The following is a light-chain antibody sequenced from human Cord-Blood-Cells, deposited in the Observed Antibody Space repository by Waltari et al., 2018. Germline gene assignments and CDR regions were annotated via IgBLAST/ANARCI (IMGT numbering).Light chain of an antibody. CDR3: QAWDSSTFYV. V-gene: IGLV3-1*01. CDR1: KLGDKY. CDR2: QDS. Sequence: SYELTHLPSVSVSPGQTASIPCSGDKLGDKYACCYQQKPGQSPVLVIYQDSKRPSGIPERFSGSNSGNTATLTISGTQAMGEADYYCQAWDSSTFYVFGTGTKVTVL. J-gene: IGLJ1*01.